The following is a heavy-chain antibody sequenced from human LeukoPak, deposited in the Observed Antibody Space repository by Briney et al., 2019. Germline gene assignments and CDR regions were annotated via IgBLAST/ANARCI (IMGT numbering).Heavy chain of an antibody. D-gene: IGHD2-2*01. CDR3: AKHRYCSSTSCYQGGYYYGMDV. CDR1: GFTFSSYG. Sequence: GGSLRLSCAASGFTFSSYGMHWVRQAPGKGLEWVAVIWYDGSNKYYADSVKGRLTISRDNFKNTLYLQMNSLRAEDTAVYYCAKHRYCSSTSCYQGGYYYGMDVWGQGTTVTVSS. J-gene: IGHJ6*02. CDR2: IWYDGSNK. V-gene: IGHV3-33*06.